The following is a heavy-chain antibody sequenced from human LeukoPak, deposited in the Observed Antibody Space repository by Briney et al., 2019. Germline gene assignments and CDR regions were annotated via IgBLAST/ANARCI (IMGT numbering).Heavy chain of an antibody. CDR2: IRYDGSNK. V-gene: IGHV3-30*02. Sequence: GGSLRLSCAASGFTFSSYGMHWVRQAPGKGLEWVAFIRYDGSNKYYADSVKGWFTISRDNSKNTLYLQMNSLRAEDTAIYYCAKNGDRGAYCTGGTCYPYFYYYMDVWGKGTTVTI. CDR1: GFTFSSYG. J-gene: IGHJ6*03. D-gene: IGHD2-15*01. CDR3: AKNGDRGAYCTGGTCYPYFYYYMDV.